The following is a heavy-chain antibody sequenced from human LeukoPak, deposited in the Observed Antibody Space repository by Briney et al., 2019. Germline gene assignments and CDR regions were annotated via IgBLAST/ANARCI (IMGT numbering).Heavy chain of an antibody. CDR3: AQGSYGSPDWFDP. J-gene: IGHJ5*02. D-gene: IGHD5-18*01. CDR1: GYTFTGYY. V-gene: IGHV1-2*06. CDR2: INPNSGGT. Sequence: ASVKVSCKASGYTFTGYYMHWVRQAPGQGLEWMGRINPNSGGTNYAQKFQGRVTMTRDTSISTAYMELSRLRSDDTAVYYCAQGSYGSPDWFDPWGQGTLVTVSS.